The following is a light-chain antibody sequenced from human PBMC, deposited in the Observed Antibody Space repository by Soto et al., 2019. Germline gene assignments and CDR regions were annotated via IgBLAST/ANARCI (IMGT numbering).Light chain of an antibody. Sequence: QSALTQPASVSGSPGQSITISCTGTSSDVGSYNLVSWYQQHPGKAPKLMIYEGSKRPSGVSNRFSGSKSGNTASLTISGLQAEDEADYYCCSYEGCPFVFRTGTKVTVL. V-gene: IGLV2-23*01. CDR2: EGS. J-gene: IGLJ1*01. CDR3: CSYEGCPFV. CDR1: SSDVGSYNL.